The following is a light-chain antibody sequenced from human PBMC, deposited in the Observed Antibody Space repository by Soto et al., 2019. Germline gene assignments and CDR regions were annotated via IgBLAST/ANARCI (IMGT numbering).Light chain of an antibody. CDR3: SSYTSSSPYV. CDR2: EVS. J-gene: IGLJ1*01. V-gene: IGLV2-14*01. Sequence: QSALTQPASVSGSPGQSITISCTGTSSDVGGYNYVSWYQQHPGKAPKLMIYEVSNRPSGVSNRFSGSKSGNTASLTISGLQAEDEADYYCSSYTSSSPYVFGNVIKVTVL. CDR1: SSDVGGYNY.